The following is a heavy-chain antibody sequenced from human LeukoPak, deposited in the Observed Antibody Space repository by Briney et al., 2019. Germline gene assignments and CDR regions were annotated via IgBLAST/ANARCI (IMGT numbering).Heavy chain of an antibody. Sequence: GGSLRLSCAASGFTFSSYGMSWVRQAPGKGLEWVSSISSSSSYIYYADSVKGRFTISRDNAKNSLYLQMNSLRAEDTAVYYCASGHSSSGYIDYWGQGTLVTVSS. V-gene: IGHV3-21*01. CDR1: GFTFSSYG. CDR3: ASGHSSSGYIDY. D-gene: IGHD6-19*01. CDR2: ISSSSSYI. J-gene: IGHJ4*02.